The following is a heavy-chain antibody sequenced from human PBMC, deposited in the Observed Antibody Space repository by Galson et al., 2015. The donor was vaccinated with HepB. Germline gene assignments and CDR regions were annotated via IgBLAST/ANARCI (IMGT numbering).Heavy chain of an antibody. CDR2: ISYDGSNK. D-gene: IGHD5-12*01. CDR3: ARGSSGYDLDY. V-gene: IGHV3-30*04. J-gene: IGHJ4*02. CDR1: GFTFSSYA. Sequence: SLRLSCAASGFTFSSYAMHWVRQAPGKGLEWVAVISYDGSNKYYADSVKGRFTISRDNSKNTLYLQMNSLRAEDTAVYYCARGSSGYDLDYWGQGTLVTVSS.